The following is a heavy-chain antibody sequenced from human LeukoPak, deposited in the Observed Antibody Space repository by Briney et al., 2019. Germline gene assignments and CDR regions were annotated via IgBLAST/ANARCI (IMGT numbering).Heavy chain of an antibody. CDR1: GFTFSTYA. J-gene: IGHJ4*02. D-gene: IGHD4-17*01. CDR2: ISADGNI. CDR3: ARDTALDLPYFDY. Sequence: GGSLRLSCAASGFTFSTYAMSWVRQAPGKGLEWVSAISADGNIYYADSVKGRFTISRDNAKNSLFLQMNSLRAEDTAVYYCARDTALDLPYFDYWGQGTLVTVPS. V-gene: IGHV3-23*01.